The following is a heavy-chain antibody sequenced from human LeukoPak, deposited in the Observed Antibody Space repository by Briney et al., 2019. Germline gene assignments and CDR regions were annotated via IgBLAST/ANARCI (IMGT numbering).Heavy chain of an antibody. V-gene: IGHV3-23*01. CDR1: GFTFSSYA. CDR2: VSGGGSST. J-gene: IGHJ3*02. D-gene: IGHD6-19*01. Sequence: GGSLRLSCAASGFTFSSYAMSWVRQAPGKGLEWVSGVSGGGSSTYYADSVKGRFTISRDNSKNTLYLLMNSLRAEDTAVYYCAKETRIAVAVVDAFDIWGQGTLVTVSS. CDR3: AKETRIAVAVVDAFDI.